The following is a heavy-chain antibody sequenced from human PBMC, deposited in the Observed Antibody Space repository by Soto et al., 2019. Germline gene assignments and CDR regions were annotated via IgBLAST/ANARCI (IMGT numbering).Heavy chain of an antibody. CDR2: IYYSGST. CDR3: AGGDYYHSSGYYFYYYTMDV. J-gene: IGHJ6*02. D-gene: IGHD3-22*01. Sequence: SETLSLTCTVSGGSISSYYWSWIRQPPGKGLEWIGYIYYSGSTYYNPSLKSRVTISVETSKSQFSLKLSSVTAADTAVYYCAGGDYYHSSGYYFYYYTMDVWGQGTTVTVSS. CDR1: GGSISSYY. V-gene: IGHV4-59*04.